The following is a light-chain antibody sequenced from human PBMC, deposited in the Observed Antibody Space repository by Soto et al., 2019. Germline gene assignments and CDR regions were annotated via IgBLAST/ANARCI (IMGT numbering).Light chain of an antibody. V-gene: IGLV1-40*01. CDR2: ANN. J-gene: IGLJ1*01. CDR1: SSNIGINN. Sequence: QSVLTQPPSVSGAPGQRVTISCTGSSSNIGINNVHWYQHLPGAAPKVLIYANNNRPSGVPDRFSVSKSGTSASLAITGLQAEDEADYYCQSYDSNLNGLYVFGTGTKLTVL. CDR3: QSYDSNLNGLYV.